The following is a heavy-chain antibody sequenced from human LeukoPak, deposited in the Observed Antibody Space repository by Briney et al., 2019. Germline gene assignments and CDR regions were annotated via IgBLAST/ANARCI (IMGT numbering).Heavy chain of an antibody. V-gene: IGHV3-30*02. D-gene: IGHD6-6*01. Sequence: GGSLRLSCAASGFTFSSYAMSWVRQAPGKGLEWVAFIRYDGSHKYYADSVKGRFTISRDNSKNTLYLQMNSLRAEDTAVYYCVKDSSLNWFDPWGQGTLVTVSS. CDR2: IRYDGSHK. CDR3: VKDSSLNWFDP. J-gene: IGHJ5*02. CDR1: GFTFSSYA.